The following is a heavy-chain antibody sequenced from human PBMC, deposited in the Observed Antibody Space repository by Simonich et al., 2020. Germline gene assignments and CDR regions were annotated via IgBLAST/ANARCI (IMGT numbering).Heavy chain of an antibody. D-gene: IGHD3-10*01. CDR3: TRFDYYSSGSYYFDY. CDR2: IRSKANSYAT. CDR1: GFTFSGSA. J-gene: IGHJ4*02. V-gene: IGHV3-73*02. Sequence: EVQLVESGGGLVQPGGSLKLSCAASGFTFSGSAMHWVRQASGKGLDWVGRIRSKANSYATAYAASVKGRFTISRDDSKNTAYLQMNSLKTEDTAVYYCTRFDYYSSGSYYFDYWGQGTLVTVSS.